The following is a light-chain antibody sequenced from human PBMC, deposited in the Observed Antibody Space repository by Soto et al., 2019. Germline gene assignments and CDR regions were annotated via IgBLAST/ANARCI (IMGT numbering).Light chain of an antibody. CDR1: SSNIGAGYD. CDR2: GNS. J-gene: IGLJ3*02. CDR3: QSYASSLSGWV. V-gene: IGLV1-40*01. Sequence: QSVLTQSPSVSGALGQRVTISCTGSSSNIGAGYDVHWYQQLPGTAPKLLIYGNSNRPSGVPDRVSGSKSGTSASLAITGLQAEDEADYYCQSYASSLSGWVFGGGTKLTVL.